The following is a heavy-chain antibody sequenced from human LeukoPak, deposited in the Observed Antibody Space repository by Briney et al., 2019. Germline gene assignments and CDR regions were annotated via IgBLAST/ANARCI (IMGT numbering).Heavy chain of an antibody. CDR2: ISGSGAST. CDR1: GFTFSSYA. V-gene: IGHV3-23*01. Sequence: GGSLRLSCAASGFTFSSYAMSWVRQAPGKGLEWVSAISGSGASTYYADSVKGRFTISRDISKNMLYLQMNSLRADDTALYYCATGFNRLDSWGQGTLVTVSS. D-gene: IGHD3-16*01. CDR3: ATGFNRLDS. J-gene: IGHJ4*02.